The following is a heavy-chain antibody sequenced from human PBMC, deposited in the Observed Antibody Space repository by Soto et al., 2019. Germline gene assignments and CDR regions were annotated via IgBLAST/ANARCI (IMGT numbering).Heavy chain of an antibody. V-gene: IGHV4-31*03. CDR2: IYYSGST. D-gene: IGHD5-12*01. CDR1: GGSISSGGYY. J-gene: IGHJ5*02. CDR3: ARYYSGYDLNWFDP. Sequence: PSETLSLTCTVSGGSISSGGYYFSCIRQHPWNGLELIGYIYYSGSTYYNPSLKSRVTISVDTSKNQFSLKLSSVTAADTAVYYCARYYSGYDLNWFDPWGQGTLVTVSS.